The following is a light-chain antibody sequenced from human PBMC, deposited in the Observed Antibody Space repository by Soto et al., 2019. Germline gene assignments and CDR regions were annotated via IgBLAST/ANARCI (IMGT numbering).Light chain of an antibody. J-gene: IGLJ2*01. CDR3: SSYAGSNNLV. Sequence: QSALTQPPSASGSPGQSVTISCTGTSSDVGGYNYVSWYQQHPGKAPKLMIYEVSKRPSGVPDRFSGSKSGNTASLTVSGLQAEDEADCYSSSYAGSNNLVFGGGTKLTVL. CDR2: EVS. V-gene: IGLV2-8*01. CDR1: SSDVGGYNY.